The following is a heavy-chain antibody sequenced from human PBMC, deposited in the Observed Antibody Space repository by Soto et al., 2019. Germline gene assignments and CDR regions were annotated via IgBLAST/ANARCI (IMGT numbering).Heavy chain of an antibody. CDR3: ARGNTHGYYYMDV. CDR2: FYYSGLT. CDR1: GGSLNTYY. D-gene: IGHD3-3*01. V-gene: IGHV4-59*08. Sequence: SEILSLTCAVSGGSLNTYYWTWIRQPPGKGLEWIGYFYYSGLTNYNPSLKSRVTISLNTSKNQFSLKLTSVTAADTAVYFCARGNTHGYYYMDVWGRGTTVTVSS. J-gene: IGHJ6*03.